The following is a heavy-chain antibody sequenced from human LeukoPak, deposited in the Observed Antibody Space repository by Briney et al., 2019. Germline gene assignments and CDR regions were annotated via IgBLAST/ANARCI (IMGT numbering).Heavy chain of an antibody. CDR2: INHSGST. V-gene: IGHV4-34*01. CDR3: ARRIVVVPAALDY. Sequence: SETLSLTCAVYGGSFSGYYWSWIRQPPGKGLEWIGEINHSGSTNYNPSLKSRVTISVDTSKNQFSLKLSSVTAADTAVYYCARRIVVVPAALDYRGQGTLVTVSS. CDR1: GGSFSGYY. D-gene: IGHD2-2*01. J-gene: IGHJ4*02.